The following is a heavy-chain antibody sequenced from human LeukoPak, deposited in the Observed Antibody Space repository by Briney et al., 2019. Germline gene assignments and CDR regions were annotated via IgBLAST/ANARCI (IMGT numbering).Heavy chain of an antibody. V-gene: IGHV4-34*01. Sequence: SETLSLTCAVYGGSFSGYYWSWIRQPPGKGLEWIGEINHSGSTNYNPSLKSRVTISVDTSKNQFSLKLSSVTAADTAVYYCAVLASADYWGQGTLVTVSS. CDR3: AVLASADY. CDR2: INHSGST. D-gene: IGHD5-12*01. J-gene: IGHJ4*02. CDR1: GGSFSGYY.